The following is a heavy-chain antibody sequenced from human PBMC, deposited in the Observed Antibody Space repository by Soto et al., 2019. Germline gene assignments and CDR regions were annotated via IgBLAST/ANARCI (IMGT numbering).Heavy chain of an antibody. CDR2: INHSGST. V-gene: IGHV4-34*01. D-gene: IGHD2-2*01. CDR3: AGVGCSSTSCYSAY. CDR1: GGSFSGYS. J-gene: IGHJ4*02. Sequence: PSETLSLTCAVYGGSFSGYSWTWIRQPPGKGLEWIGEINHSGSTNYNPSLKSRVTISVDTSKNQFSLKLSSVTAADTAVYYCAGVGCSSTSCYSAYWGQGTLVTVSS.